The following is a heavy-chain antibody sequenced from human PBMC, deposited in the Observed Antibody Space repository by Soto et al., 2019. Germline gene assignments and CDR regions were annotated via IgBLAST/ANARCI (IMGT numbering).Heavy chain of an antibody. J-gene: IGHJ4*02. CDR1: GFTFSSYG. CDR3: AKSYYDSSGYYCDY. D-gene: IGHD3-22*01. Sequence: QVQLVESGGGVGQTGRSLRLSCAASGFTFSSYGMHWVRQAPGKGLEWVAVISYDGSNKYYADSVKGRFTISRDNSKNTLYLQMNSLRAEDTAVYYCAKSYYDSSGYYCDYWGQGTLVTVSS. V-gene: IGHV3-30*18. CDR2: ISYDGSNK.